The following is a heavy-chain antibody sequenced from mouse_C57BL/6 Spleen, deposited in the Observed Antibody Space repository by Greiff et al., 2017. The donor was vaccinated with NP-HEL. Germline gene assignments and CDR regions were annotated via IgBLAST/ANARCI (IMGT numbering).Heavy chain of an antibody. CDR1: GFNIKDYY. Sequence: EVQLQQSGAELVKPGASVKLSCTASGFNIKDYYMHWVKQRTEQGLEWIGRIDPEDGEPKYAPKFQGKATITADTSSNTAYLQLISLTSEDTAVYYCARRGATVVEDYFDYWGQGTTLTVSS. V-gene: IGHV14-2*01. CDR2: IDPEDGEP. D-gene: IGHD1-1*01. J-gene: IGHJ2*01. CDR3: ARRGATVVEDYFDY.